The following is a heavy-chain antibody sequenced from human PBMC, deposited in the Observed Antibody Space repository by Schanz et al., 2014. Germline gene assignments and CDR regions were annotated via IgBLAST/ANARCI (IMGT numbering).Heavy chain of an antibody. J-gene: IGHJ5*02. CDR2: IYHSGNT. CDR3: ARGHHPHGITVAARGFDP. V-gene: IGHV4-4*02. CDR1: GGSISSSNW. Sequence: QVQLQESGPGLVKPSGTLSLTCAVSGGSISSSNWWSWVRQPPGKGLEWIGEIYHSGNTNYNPALKSQVTISVDKSKNQFSLKVTSMTAADTAVYYCARGHHPHGITVAARGFDPWGQGTLVTVSS. D-gene: IGHD6-19*01.